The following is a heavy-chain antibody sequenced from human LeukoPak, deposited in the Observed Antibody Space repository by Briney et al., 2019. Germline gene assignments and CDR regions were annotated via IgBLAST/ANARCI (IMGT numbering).Heavy chain of an antibody. J-gene: IGHJ4*02. CDR1: GYSFTDSY. D-gene: IGHD6-13*01. V-gene: IGHV1-2*02. Sequence: ASVKVSCKASGYSFTDSYMHWVRQAPGQGLEWMGWINPNSGGTNYAQKFQGRVSMTGDTSISTAYMELSRLKSDDTAVYYCARDLGYTTSCWGQGTLVTVSS. CDR3: ARDLGYTTSC. CDR2: INPNSGGT.